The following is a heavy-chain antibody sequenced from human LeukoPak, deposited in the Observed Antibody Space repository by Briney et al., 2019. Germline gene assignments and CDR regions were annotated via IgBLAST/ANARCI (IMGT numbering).Heavy chain of an antibody. CDR3: ASSPYDYVWGTFFP. CDR1: GGTFSSYA. CDR2: IIPIFGTA. Sequence: EASVKVSCKASGGTFSSYAISWVRQAPGRGLEWMGGIIPIFGTANYAQKFQGRVTITADESTSTAYMELSSLRSEDTAVYYCASSPYDYVWGTFFPWGQGTLVTVSS. V-gene: IGHV1-69*13. J-gene: IGHJ5*02. D-gene: IGHD3-16*01.